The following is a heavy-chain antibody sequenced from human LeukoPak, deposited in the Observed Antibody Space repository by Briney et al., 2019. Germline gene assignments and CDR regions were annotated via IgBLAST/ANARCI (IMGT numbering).Heavy chain of an antibody. V-gene: IGHV4-38-2*02. CDR1: GYSITSGYY. Sequence: SETLSLTCTVSGYSITSGYYWGWIRQPPGKGLEWIGSIYHTGSTYYNPSLKSRVTISVDTSKNQFSLKLSSVTAADTAVYYCARDNIVVVAATKAYYFDYWGQGTLVTVSS. CDR2: IYHTGST. J-gene: IGHJ4*02. CDR3: ARDNIVVVAATKAYYFDY. D-gene: IGHD2-15*01.